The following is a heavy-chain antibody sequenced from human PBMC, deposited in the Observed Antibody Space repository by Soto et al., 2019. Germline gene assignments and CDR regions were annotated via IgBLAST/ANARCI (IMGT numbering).Heavy chain of an antibody. CDR3: ARSLRVLDAFDI. Sequence: QVQLQESGSRLLKPSQTLSLTCAVSGAPVNTDHYSWAWLRQPPGRVLEWIGYLYHSGSIYYNPSITTRIAISKDTSSNQFSPTLTSVAADGTAVYFCARSLRVLDAFDIWGPGTLVTVSS. V-gene: IGHV4-30-2*01. J-gene: IGHJ3*02. CDR1: GAPVNTDHYS. D-gene: IGHD3-10*01. CDR2: LYHSGSI.